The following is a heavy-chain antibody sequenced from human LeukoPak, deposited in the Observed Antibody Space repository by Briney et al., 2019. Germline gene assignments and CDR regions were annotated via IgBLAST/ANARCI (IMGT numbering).Heavy chain of an antibody. J-gene: IGHJ4*02. CDR2: IYYSGST. CDR1: GGSISSYY. CDR3: ASGYSGYAEAAY. Sequence: SSETLSLTCTVSGGSISSYYWSWIRQPPGKGLEWIGYIYYSGSTNYNPSLKSRVTISVDTSKNQSSLKLSSVTAADTAVYYCASGYSGYAEAAYWGQGTLVTVSS. D-gene: IGHD5-12*01. V-gene: IGHV4-59*01.